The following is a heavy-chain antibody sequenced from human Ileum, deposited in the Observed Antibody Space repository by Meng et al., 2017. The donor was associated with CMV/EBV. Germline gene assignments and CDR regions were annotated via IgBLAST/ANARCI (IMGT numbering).Heavy chain of an antibody. Sequence: QVQFQQWAAGLLKPSETLSLPCAVYGGSLRGHYCNWIRQSPGNGLQWIAEINHVGRTNSNPSLASRVTISQDTSKNQCSLKLNSVTVADSAVYYCARGLFRYPAYFDLWGQGTLVTVSS. J-gene: IGHJ4*02. D-gene: IGHD3-16*02. CDR1: GGSLRGHY. CDR3: ARGLFRYPAYFDL. V-gene: IGHV4-34*01. CDR2: INHVGRT.